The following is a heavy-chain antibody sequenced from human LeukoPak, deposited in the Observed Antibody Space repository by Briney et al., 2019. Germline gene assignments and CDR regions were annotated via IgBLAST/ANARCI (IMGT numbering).Heavy chain of an antibody. CDR3: ARMTSYGSGFDP. Sequence: SGPALVKPTQTLTLTCTFSGFSLSTTGMRVSWIRQPPGKALEWLARSDWDDDKFYSTSLKTRLTISKDTPKNQVVLTMTNMDPVDTATYYCARMTSYGSGFDPWGQGTLVTVSS. V-gene: IGHV2-70*04. J-gene: IGHJ5*02. CDR1: GFSLSTTGMR. D-gene: IGHD3-10*01. CDR2: SDWDDDK.